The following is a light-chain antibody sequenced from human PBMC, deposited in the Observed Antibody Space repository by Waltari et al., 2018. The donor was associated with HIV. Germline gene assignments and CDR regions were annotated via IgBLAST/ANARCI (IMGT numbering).Light chain of an antibody. V-gene: IGLV3-25*03. Sequence: SYELTQPPSLSVSPGQTARITCSGDALSMQYGYWYQQKPGQAPVLVIYKDSERSSAVPDLFSGSSSGTTVTLTISGAQAEDKAAYFCQSTDRSGSYIIFGGVTKLTVL. CDR2: KDS. CDR1: ALSMQY. J-gene: IGLJ2*01. CDR3: QSTDRSGSYII.